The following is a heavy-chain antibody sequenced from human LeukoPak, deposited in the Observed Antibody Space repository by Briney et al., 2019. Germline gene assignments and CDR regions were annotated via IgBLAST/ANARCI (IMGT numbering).Heavy chain of an antibody. D-gene: IGHD2-21*02. Sequence: GESLKISCKGSGYSFTSYWIGWVRQMPGKGLGWMGIIYPGDSDTRYSPSFQGQVTISADKSISTAYLQWSSLKASDTAMYYCARQVQYCGGDCYQYFDYWGQGTLVTVSS. CDR3: ARQVQYCGGDCYQYFDY. J-gene: IGHJ4*02. CDR2: IYPGDSDT. V-gene: IGHV5-51*01. CDR1: GYSFTSYW.